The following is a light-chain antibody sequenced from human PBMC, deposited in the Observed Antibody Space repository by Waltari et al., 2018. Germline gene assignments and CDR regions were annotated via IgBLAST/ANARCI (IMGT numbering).Light chain of an antibody. CDR3: QSYDSSLSGSV. V-gene: IGLV1-40*01. Sequence: QSVLTQPPSVSGAPGQRVTISCTGSSSTIGAGYDVHWYQHLPGTAPKLLIYGNSNLPSGVPDRFSGSKSGTSASLAITGLQAEDEADYYCQSYDSSLSGSVFGGGTKLTVL. CDR2: GNS. J-gene: IGLJ2*01. CDR1: SSTIGAGYD.